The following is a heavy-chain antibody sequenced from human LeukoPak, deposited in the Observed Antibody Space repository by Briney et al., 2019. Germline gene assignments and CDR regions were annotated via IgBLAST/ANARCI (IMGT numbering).Heavy chain of an antibody. CDR1: GGSISSYY. Sequence: SETLSLTCTVSGGSISSYYWSWIRQPAGKGLEWIGRIYTSGSTNYNPSLKSRVTMSVDTSKNQFSLKLSSVTAADTAVYYCASDGLRIAAAGSNDAFDIWGQGTMVTVSS. CDR3: ASDGLRIAAAGSNDAFDI. CDR2: IYTSGST. J-gene: IGHJ3*02. V-gene: IGHV4-4*07. D-gene: IGHD6-13*01.